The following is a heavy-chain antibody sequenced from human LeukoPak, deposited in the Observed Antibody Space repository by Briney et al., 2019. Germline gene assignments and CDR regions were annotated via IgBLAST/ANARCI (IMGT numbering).Heavy chain of an antibody. J-gene: IGHJ4*02. Sequence: GGSLRPSCSASGFTFSDYDMNWVRQAPGKGLEWVSSISGLSTHIYYGDSVKGRFSISRDNAKNSVYLQMNSLGVEDTAIYYCGRAFPPLRTSSAGDLWGQGILVTVSS. CDR1: GFTFSDYD. CDR3: GRAFPPLRTSSAGDL. D-gene: IGHD3-16*01. V-gene: IGHV3-69-1*02. CDR2: ISGLSTHI.